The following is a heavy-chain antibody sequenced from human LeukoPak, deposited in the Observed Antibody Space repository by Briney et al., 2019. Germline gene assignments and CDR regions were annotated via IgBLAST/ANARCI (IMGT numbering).Heavy chain of an antibody. Sequence: GESLKISCEGSGYTFTSYWIGWVRQMPGKGLEWMGIIYPGDSDTRYSPSFQGQVTISADKSISTAYLQRSSLKASDTAMYYCARRPPVKYDILTGYYRTDAFDIWGQGTMVTVSS. J-gene: IGHJ3*02. V-gene: IGHV5-51*01. D-gene: IGHD3-9*01. CDR2: IYPGDSDT. CDR3: ARRPPVKYDILTGYYRTDAFDI. CDR1: GYTFTSYW.